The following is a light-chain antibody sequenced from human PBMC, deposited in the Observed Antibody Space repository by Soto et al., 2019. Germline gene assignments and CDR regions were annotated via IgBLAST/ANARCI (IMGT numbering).Light chain of an antibody. J-gene: IGLJ1*01. Sequence: QSALTQPAFVSGSPGQSITISCTGTSSDVGVYNYVSWYQQHPGKAPKLMIYDVSNRPSGVSNRFSGSKSGNTASLTISGLQAEDEADYYCSSYTSSSTYVFGTGTKVTVL. CDR2: DVS. V-gene: IGLV2-14*03. CDR3: SSYTSSSTYV. CDR1: SSDVGVYNY.